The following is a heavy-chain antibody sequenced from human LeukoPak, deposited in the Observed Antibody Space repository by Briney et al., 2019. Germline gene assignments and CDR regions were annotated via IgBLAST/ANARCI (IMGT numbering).Heavy chain of an antibody. CDR3: ASVYSGYDLAQLDY. Sequence: ASVKVSCKASGYTFTDHYIHWVRQAPGQGLEWMGWINPSSGGTNYAQKFQGRVTVTRVTSINTAYMELTRLTSDDTAVYYCASVYSGYDLAQLDYWGQGTLVTVSS. CDR1: GYTFTDHY. V-gene: IGHV1-2*02. J-gene: IGHJ4*02. D-gene: IGHD5-12*01. CDR2: INPSSGGT.